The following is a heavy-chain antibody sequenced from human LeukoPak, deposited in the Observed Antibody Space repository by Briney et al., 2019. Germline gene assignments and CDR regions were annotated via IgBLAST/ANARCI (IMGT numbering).Heavy chain of an antibody. CDR1: GYTFTSYG. V-gene: IGHV1-69*04. D-gene: IGHD5-24*01. CDR2: IIPVLGTP. Sequence: ASVKVSCKASGYTFTSYGISWVRQAPGLGLEWMGRIIPVLGTPHYAHNFQGRVTITADRSMSTGYMELSSLRSDDTAVYYCASVEMASQLDYWGQGTLVTVSS. J-gene: IGHJ4*02. CDR3: ASVEMASQLDY.